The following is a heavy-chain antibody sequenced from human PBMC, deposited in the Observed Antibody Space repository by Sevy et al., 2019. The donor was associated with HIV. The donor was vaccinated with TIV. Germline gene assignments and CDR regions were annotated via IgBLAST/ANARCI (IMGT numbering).Heavy chain of an antibody. V-gene: IGHV3-7*01. CDR3: AREFEGGPDY. Sequence: GRSLRLSCAASGFTFKTYWMTWVRQAPGKGLQWVANINQDGTEKYHADAVKGRFTISRDNAKNLLYLQMNSLRAEDTAVYDCAREFEGGPDYWGQGTLVTVSS. CDR1: GFTFKTYW. CDR2: INQDGTEK. D-gene: IGHD2-15*01. J-gene: IGHJ4*02.